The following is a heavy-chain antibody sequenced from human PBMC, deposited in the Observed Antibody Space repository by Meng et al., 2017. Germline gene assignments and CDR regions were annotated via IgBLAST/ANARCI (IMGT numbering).Heavy chain of an antibody. CDR1: GFTVSSNY. D-gene: IGHD4-11*01. V-gene: IGHV3-53*01. CDR2: IYSGGST. CDR3: ARDPMDSSNLKHGLDY. J-gene: IGHJ4*02. Sequence: GESLKISCAASGFTVSSNYMSWVRQAPGKGLEWVSVIYSGGSTYYADSVKGRFTISRHNSKNTLYLQMNSLRAEDTAVYYCARDPMDSSNLKHGLDYWGQGTLVTVSS.